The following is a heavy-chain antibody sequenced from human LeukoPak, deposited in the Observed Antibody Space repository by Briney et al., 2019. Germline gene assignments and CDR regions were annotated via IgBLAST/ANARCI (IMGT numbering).Heavy chain of an antibody. D-gene: IGHD4-17*01. CDR2: IRGSGSYT. V-gene: IGHV3-23*01. J-gene: IGHJ3*02. Sequence: GGSLRLSCEASGFIFSIYGMSWVRQAPGKGLEWVSGIRGSGSYTDYVGSVKGRFTISRDNSKNTLYLQMNNLRAEDTAVYYCAKGLRELWRDAFGMWGQGTMVTVSS. CDR3: AKGLRELWRDAFGM. CDR1: GFIFSIYG.